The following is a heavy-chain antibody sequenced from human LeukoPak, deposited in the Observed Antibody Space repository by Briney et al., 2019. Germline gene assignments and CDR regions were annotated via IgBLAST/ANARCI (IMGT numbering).Heavy chain of an antibody. CDR3: AKGAARPPYYFHY. V-gene: IGHV3-23*01. CDR1: GFTFSSYA. Sequence: PGGSLRLSCAASGFTFSSYAMSWVRQAPGKGLEWASAITGSDGSTYYADSVKGRFTISRDNSKNTLYLQMNSLRAEDTAVYYCAKGAARPPYYFHYWGQEPWSPSPQ. J-gene: IGHJ4*01. CDR2: ITGSDGST. D-gene: IGHD6-6*01.